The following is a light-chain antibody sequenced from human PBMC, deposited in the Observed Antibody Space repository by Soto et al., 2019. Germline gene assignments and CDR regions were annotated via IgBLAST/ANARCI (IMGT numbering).Light chain of an antibody. CDR3: QHRSNWRMYT. Sequence: ELVLTQSPATLSLSPGESATLSCRASQSVAGYLAWYQQKPGQRPRLLIYDSYTRATGTPARFRGSGSGTDVTRPISSLEPEDFAMYICQHRSNWRMYTFGQGTKLEIK. J-gene: IGKJ2*01. V-gene: IGKV3-11*01. CDR1: QSVAGY. CDR2: DSY.